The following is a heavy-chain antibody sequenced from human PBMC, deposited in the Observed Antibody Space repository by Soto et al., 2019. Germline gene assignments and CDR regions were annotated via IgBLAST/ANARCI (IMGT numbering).Heavy chain of an antibody. J-gene: IGHJ6*02. CDR1: QFTFNSDA. Sequence: EVQLLESGGGLVQSGESLTLSCVASQFTFNSDAMTWVRQAPGKGLEWVSSMSGSGASIYYADSVKGRFTISRDKSKKTLYLQMNSLRAEDTAVYWCARDNWNGAYYGLDVWGQGTTVTVS. D-gene: IGHD1-20*01. CDR3: ARDNWNGAYYGLDV. V-gene: IGHV3-23*01. CDR2: MSGSGASI.